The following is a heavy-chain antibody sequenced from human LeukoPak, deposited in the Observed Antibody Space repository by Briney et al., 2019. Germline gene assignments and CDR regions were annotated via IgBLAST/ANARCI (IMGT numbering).Heavy chain of an antibody. CDR2: TYYSGST. Sequence: SETLSLTCTVSGGSISSYYWSWIRQPPGKGLEWIGYTYYSGSTNYNPSLKSRVTISVDTSKNQFSLKLSSVTAADTAVYYCARLLWFGELSWGQGTLVTVSS. CDR1: GGSISSYY. V-gene: IGHV4-59*01. CDR3: ARLLWFGELS. J-gene: IGHJ4*02. D-gene: IGHD3-10*01.